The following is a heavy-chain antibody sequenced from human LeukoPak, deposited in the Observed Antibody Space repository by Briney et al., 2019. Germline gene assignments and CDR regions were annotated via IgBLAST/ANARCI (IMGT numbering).Heavy chain of an antibody. J-gene: IGHJ4*02. CDR2: IATSGTT. CDR1: GDSIRNYQ. Sequence: SETLSLTCTVSGDSIRNYQWSWVRQPPGKGLEWIGHIATSGTTSYNPSLKSRVTFSADTSRDQFSLRLSSVTAEDTAMYYCATSYDYKVAPFDLGGKGTLVTVSS. CDR3: ATSYDYKVAPFDL. V-gene: IGHV4-4*09. D-gene: IGHD3-16*01.